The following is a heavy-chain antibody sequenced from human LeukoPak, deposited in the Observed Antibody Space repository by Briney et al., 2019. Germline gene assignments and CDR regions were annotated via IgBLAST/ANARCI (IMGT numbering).Heavy chain of an antibody. J-gene: IGHJ4*02. CDR3: SKPPNSGFDSAHSFDC. D-gene: IGHD5-12*01. V-gene: IGHV3-30*18. CDR2: ISYDGSNK. Sequence: PGGSLRLSCAASGFTFSSYGMHWVRQAPGKGLEWVAVISYDGSNKYYADSVKGRFTISRDNSKNTLYLQMNSLRAEDTAVYYCSKPPNSGFDSAHSFDCWGQGALVSV. CDR1: GFTFSSYG.